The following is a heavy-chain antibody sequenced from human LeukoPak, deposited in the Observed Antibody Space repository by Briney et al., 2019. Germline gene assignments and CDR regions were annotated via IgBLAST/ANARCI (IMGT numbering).Heavy chain of an antibody. V-gene: IGHV1-69*13. CDR1: GGTFSSYA. Sequence: SVKVSCKASGGTFSSYAISWVRQAPGQGLEWMGGIIPIFGTANYAQKFQGRVTITADESTSTAYMELSSLRSEDTAVYYCAGDPTYYYDSSGHPGDYWGQGTLVTVSS. CDR3: AGDPTYYYDSSGHPGDY. CDR2: IIPIFGTA. J-gene: IGHJ4*02. D-gene: IGHD3-22*01.